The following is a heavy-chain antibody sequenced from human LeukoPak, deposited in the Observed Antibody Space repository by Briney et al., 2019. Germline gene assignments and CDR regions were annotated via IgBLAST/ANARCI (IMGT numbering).Heavy chain of an antibody. D-gene: IGHD3-10*01. CDR3: ARGYGARTYEAFDI. V-gene: IGHV4-4*07. J-gene: IGHJ3*02. Sequence: SETLSLTCTDSRDSINDYYWSWVRQPAGQGLEWIGRIYSNGNADFTPSLKSRVTMSVDTSKNQFSLKLSSVTAADTAVYYCARGYGARTYEAFDIWGQGTMVTVSS. CDR1: RDSINDYY. CDR2: IYSNGNA.